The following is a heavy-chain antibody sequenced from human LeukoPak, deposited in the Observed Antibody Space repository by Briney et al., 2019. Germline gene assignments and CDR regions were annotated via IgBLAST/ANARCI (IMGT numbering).Heavy chain of an antibody. V-gene: IGHV1-69*13. CDR3: ARVGRSGYYPGPNWFDP. CDR1: GGTFSSYA. Sequence: SVKVSCKASGGTFSSYAISWVRQAPGQGLEWMGGIISIFGTANYAQKFQGRVTITADESTSTAYMELSSLRSEDTAVYYCARVGRSGYYPGPNWFDPWGQGTLVTVSS. D-gene: IGHD3-22*01. J-gene: IGHJ5*02. CDR2: IISIFGTA.